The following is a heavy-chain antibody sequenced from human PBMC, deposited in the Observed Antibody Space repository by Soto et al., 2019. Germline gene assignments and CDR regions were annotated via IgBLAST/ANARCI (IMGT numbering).Heavy chain of an antibody. CDR3: AASCVACGGFNYYGMDV. D-gene: IGHD5-12*01. Sequence: QVQLQESGPGLVKPSQTLSLTCTVSGGSISSGGYYWSWIRQHPGKGLEWIGYIYYSGSTYYNPSLKTRVTISVDTSKNQFSLKLSSVTAADTAVYYCAASCVACGGFNYYGMDVWGQGTTVTVSS. V-gene: IGHV4-31*03. CDR1: GGSISSGGYY. CDR2: IYYSGST. J-gene: IGHJ6*02.